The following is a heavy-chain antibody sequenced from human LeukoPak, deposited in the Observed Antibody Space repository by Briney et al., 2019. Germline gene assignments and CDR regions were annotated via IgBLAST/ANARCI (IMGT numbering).Heavy chain of an antibody. J-gene: IGHJ6*03. CDR1: GGSFSGYY. V-gene: IGHV4-34*01. D-gene: IGHD5-18*01. CDR3: ARGRGYSYRYYYYYMDV. CDR2: INHSGST. Sequence: SETLSLTCAVYGGSFSGYYWSWIRQPPGKGLEWIGEINHSGSTNYNPSLKSRVTISVDTSKNQFSLKLSSVTAADTAVYYCARGRGYSYRYYYYYMDVWGKGTTVTVSS.